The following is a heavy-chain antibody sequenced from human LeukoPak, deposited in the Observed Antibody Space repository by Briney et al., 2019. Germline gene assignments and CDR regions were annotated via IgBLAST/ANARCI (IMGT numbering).Heavy chain of an antibody. CDR3: ATGAIDIVVVPAAISHYYYGMDV. Sequence: GASVKVSCKVSGYTLTELSMHWVRQAPGKGLEWMGGFDPEDGETIYAQKFQGRVTMTEDTSTDTAYMELSSLRSEDTAVYYCATGAIDIVVVPAAISHYYYGMDVWGQGTTVTVSS. CDR1: GYTLTELS. CDR2: FDPEDGET. D-gene: IGHD2-2*01. V-gene: IGHV1-24*01. J-gene: IGHJ6*02.